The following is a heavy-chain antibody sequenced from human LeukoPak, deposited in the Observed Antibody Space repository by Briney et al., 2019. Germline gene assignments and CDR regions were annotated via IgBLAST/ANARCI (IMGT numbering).Heavy chain of an antibody. Sequence: PSETLSLTCTASGGSISSYYWSWIRQPPGKGLEWMGYIYYSRSTNYNPSLKSRVTMSVDTSKNQFSLKLSSVTAADTAVYYCARVKAAAGQIDYWGQGTLVTVSS. J-gene: IGHJ4*02. V-gene: IGHV4-59*12. CDR1: GGSISSYY. CDR2: IYYSRST. D-gene: IGHD6-13*01. CDR3: ARVKAAAGQIDY.